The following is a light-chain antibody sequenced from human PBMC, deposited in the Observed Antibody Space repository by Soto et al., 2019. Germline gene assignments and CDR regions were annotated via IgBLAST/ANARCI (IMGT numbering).Light chain of an antibody. CDR2: KVS. J-gene: IGKJ1*01. CDR3: MQGTHGVS. V-gene: IGKV2-30*02. Sequence: DVVMTQSPLSLPVPLGQPAAISCKSTQSLILDDGNTYLSWFQQRPGQSPRRLIYKVSNRDSGVPDRFSGSGSGTDFTLKISRVEAEDVGVYYCMQGTHGVSFGQGTKVDIK. CDR1: QSLILDDGNTY.